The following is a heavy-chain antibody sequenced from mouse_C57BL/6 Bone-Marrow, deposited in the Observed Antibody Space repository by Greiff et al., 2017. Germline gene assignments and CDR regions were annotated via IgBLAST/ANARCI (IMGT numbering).Heavy chain of an antibody. J-gene: IGHJ2*01. CDR3: TWIYYGYDEAY. CDR2: IDPEDGDT. D-gene: IGHD2-2*01. V-gene: IGHV14-1*01. CDR1: GFNIKDYY. Sequence: VHVKQSGAELVRPGASVKLSCTASGFNIKDYYMHWVKQRPEQGLEWIGRIDPEDGDTEYAPKFQGKATMTADTSSNTAYLQLSSLTSEDTAVYYCTWIYYGYDEAYWGQGTTLTVSS.